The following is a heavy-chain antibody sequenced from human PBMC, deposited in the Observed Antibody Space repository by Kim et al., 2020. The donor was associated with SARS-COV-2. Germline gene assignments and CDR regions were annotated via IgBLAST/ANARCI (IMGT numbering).Heavy chain of an antibody. D-gene: IGHD6-6*01. CDR2: INQDGSVK. J-gene: IGHJ4*02. CDR3: ARIGYSSSSFDY. V-gene: IGHV3-7*01. Sequence: GGSLRHSCAASGFTFTNYWMSWVRQAPGKGLEWVANINQDGSVKYFVDSVKGRFTLSRDNAKNSLSLQMNSLRDDDTAVYHCARIGYSSSSFDYWGQGTLVTVTS. CDR1: GFTFTNYW.